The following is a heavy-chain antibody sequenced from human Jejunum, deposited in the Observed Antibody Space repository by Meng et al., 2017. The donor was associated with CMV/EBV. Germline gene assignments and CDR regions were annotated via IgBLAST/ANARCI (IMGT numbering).Heavy chain of an antibody. D-gene: IGHD6-13*01. J-gene: IGHJ5*02. V-gene: IGHV1-18*01. CDR1: GYTFTSYG. CDR3: AASSSSWYQNWFDP. CDR2: ISGYNGNT. Sequence: VPLVPSGAEVKKPGASVKVSCKASGYTFTSYGISWVRQAPGQGLEWMGWISGYNGNTNYAQKLQGRVTMTTDTSTNTAYMELRSLRSDDTAVYYCAASSSSWYQNWFDPWGQGTLVTVSS.